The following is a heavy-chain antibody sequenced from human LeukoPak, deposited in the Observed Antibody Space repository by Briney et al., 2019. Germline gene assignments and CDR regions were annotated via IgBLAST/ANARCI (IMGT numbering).Heavy chain of an antibody. CDR3: ARVPTVVVPAAT. CDR1: GFTFSSYS. D-gene: IGHD2-2*01. Sequence: GGSLRLSCAASGFTFSSYSMNWVRQAPGKGLEWVSSISSSSSYIYYADSVKDRFTISRDNAKNSLYLQMNSLRAEDTAVYYCARVPTVVVPAATWGQGTMVTVSS. V-gene: IGHV3-21*01. J-gene: IGHJ3*01. CDR2: ISSSSSYI.